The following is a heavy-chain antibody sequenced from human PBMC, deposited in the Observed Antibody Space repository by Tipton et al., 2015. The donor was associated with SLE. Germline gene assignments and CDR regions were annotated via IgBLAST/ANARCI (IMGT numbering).Heavy chain of an antibody. V-gene: IGHV4-34*01. D-gene: IGHD3-3*01. J-gene: IGHJ4*02. CDR3: ARSPIFGVVTHFDY. CDR1: GGSFNGYY. Sequence: TLSLTCAVYGGSFNGYYWSWIRQPPGKGLEWIGEITPSGSTNCNPSLKSRVTLSVDTSKNQFSLKLSSVAAADTAVYYCARSPIFGVVTHFDYWGQGTLVTVSS. CDR2: ITPSGST.